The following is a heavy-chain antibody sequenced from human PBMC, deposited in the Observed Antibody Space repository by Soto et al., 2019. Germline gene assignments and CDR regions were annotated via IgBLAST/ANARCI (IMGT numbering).Heavy chain of an antibody. V-gene: IGHV5-51*01. CDR1: GYSFTSYW. D-gene: IGHD3-3*01. CDR2: IYPGDSDT. Sequence: XESLTISGKGSGYSFTSYWIGLVRQMPGKGLEWMGIIYPGDSDTRYSPSFQGQVTISADKSISTAYLQWSSLKASDTAMYYCARRVQDYYYGMDVWGQGTTVTVSS. CDR3: ARRVQDYYYGMDV. J-gene: IGHJ6*02.